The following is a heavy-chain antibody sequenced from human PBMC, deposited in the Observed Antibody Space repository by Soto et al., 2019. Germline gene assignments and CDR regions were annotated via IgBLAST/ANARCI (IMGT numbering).Heavy chain of an antibody. J-gene: IGHJ4*02. V-gene: IGHV3-23*01. D-gene: IGHD2-21*02. Sequence: GGSLRLSCAASGFTFSSYAMSWVRQDPGKGLEWVSAISGSGGSTYYADSVKGRFTISRDNSKNTLYLQMNSLRAEDTAVYYCAKGAVLSYCGGDCYAYYFDYWGQGTLVTVSS. CDR2: ISGSGGST. CDR1: GFTFSSYA. CDR3: AKGAVLSYCGGDCYAYYFDY.